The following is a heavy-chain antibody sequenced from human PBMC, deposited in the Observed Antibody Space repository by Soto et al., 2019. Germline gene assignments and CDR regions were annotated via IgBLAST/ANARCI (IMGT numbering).Heavy chain of an antibody. V-gene: IGHV3-23*01. CDR2: ISGSGGST. CDR1: GFTFSSYA. CDR3: AKGIRGYSYGPDY. D-gene: IGHD5-18*01. J-gene: IGHJ4*02. Sequence: PGGSLRLSCAASGFTFSSYAMSWVRQAPGKGLEWVSAISGSGGSTYHADSVKGRFTISRDNSKNTLYLQMNSLRAEDTAVYYCAKGIRGYSYGPDYWGQGTLVTVSS.